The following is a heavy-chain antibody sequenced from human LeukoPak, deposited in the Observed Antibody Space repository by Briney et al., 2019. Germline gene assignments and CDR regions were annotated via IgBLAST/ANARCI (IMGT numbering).Heavy chain of an antibody. V-gene: IGHV3-23*01. CDR2: IGGSGSTT. CDR3: AKGEAHAFWSGYYFDY. CDR1: ASTFSNYA. Sequence: GGSLRLPCAASASTFSNYAMNWGRQAPGKGLEWISTIGGSGSTTYYADSIKGRFIISRDNSKNTLYLQMNSLRAEDSAVYYCAKGEAHAFWSGYYFDYWGQGTLVTVSS. J-gene: IGHJ4*02. D-gene: IGHD3-3*01.